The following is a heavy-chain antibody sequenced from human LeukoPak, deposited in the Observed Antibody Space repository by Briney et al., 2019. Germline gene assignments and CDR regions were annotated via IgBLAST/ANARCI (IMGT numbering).Heavy chain of an antibody. CDR1: GYTFTGYY. J-gene: IGHJ6*03. D-gene: IGHD3-9*01. CDR2: INPNSGGT. V-gene: IGHV1-2*02. CDR3: ARAYLRSFDWLFSPTPDYYYYMDV. Sequence: ASVKVSFKASGYTFTGYYMHCVRQAPGQGLEWMGWINPNSGGTNYAQKFQGRVTMTRDTSISTAYMELSRLRSDDTAVYYCARAYLRSFDWLFSPTPDYYYYMDVWGKGTTVTISS.